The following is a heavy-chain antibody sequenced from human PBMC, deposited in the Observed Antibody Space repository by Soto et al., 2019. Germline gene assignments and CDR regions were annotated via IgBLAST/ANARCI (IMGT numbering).Heavy chain of an antibody. D-gene: IGHD6-6*01. Sequence: SETLSLTCTVSGGSISSSSYYWGWIRQPPGKGLEWIGSIYYSGSTYYNPSLKSRVTISVDTSKNQFSLKLSSVTAADTAVYYCARRDGSSSSLDYWGQGTLVTVS. CDR2: IYYSGST. J-gene: IGHJ4*02. CDR1: GGSISSSSYY. CDR3: ARRDGSSSSLDY. V-gene: IGHV4-39*01.